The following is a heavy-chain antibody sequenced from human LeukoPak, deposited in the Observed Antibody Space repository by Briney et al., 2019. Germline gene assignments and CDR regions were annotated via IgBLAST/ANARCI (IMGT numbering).Heavy chain of an antibody. D-gene: IGHD5-18*01. V-gene: IGHV4-59*01. CDR3: ASSGYSYGSLGY. Sequence: SETLSLTCTVSGGSISPFYWNWIRQPPGKGLEWIGYIYYSGSTNYNPSLKSRVTISVDTSKNQFSLKLSSVTAADTAVYYCASSGYSYGSLGYWGQGTLVTVSS. J-gene: IGHJ4*02. CDR2: IYYSGST. CDR1: GGSISPFY.